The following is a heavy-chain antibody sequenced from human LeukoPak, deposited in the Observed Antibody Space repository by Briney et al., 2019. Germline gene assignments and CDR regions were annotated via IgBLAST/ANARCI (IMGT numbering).Heavy chain of an antibody. V-gene: IGHV1-18*01. CDR2: ISAYNGNT. CDR3: AREDVLLWFGEPKHYYGMDV. J-gene: IGHJ6*02. D-gene: IGHD3-10*01. Sequence: ASVKVSCKASGYTFTSYGISWVRQAPGQGLEWMGWISAYNGNTNYAQKLQGRVTMTTDTSTSTAYMELRSLRSDDTAVYYCAREDVLLWFGEPKHYYGMDVWGQGTTVTVSS. CDR1: GYTFTSYG.